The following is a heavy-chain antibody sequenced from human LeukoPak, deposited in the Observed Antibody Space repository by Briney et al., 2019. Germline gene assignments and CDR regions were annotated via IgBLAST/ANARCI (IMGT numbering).Heavy chain of an antibody. Sequence: SETLSPTCTVSGGSISSYYWSWIRQPPGKGLEWIGYIYYSGSTNYNPSLKSRVTISVDTSKNQFSLKLSSVTAADTAVYYCARGNFVVVHWGQGTPVTVSS. V-gene: IGHV4-59*01. J-gene: IGHJ4*02. CDR3: ARGNFVVVH. D-gene: IGHD2-15*01. CDR1: GGSISSYY. CDR2: IYYSGST.